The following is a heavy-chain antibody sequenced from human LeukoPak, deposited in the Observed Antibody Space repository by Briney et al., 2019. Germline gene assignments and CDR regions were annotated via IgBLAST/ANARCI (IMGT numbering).Heavy chain of an antibody. CDR2: MNPKSGNT. CDR3: ARKIASSRLGVRYYYMDV. Sequence: ASVKVSCKASGYTFISYDIVWLRQATGQGLEWMGYMNPKSGNTDYVQNFQGRVTMTRDTSITTAYMELSGLRSEDTAVYYCARKIASSRLGVRYYYMDVWGEGTTVTISS. D-gene: IGHD2-15*01. V-gene: IGHV1-8*01. J-gene: IGHJ6*03. CDR1: GYTFISYD.